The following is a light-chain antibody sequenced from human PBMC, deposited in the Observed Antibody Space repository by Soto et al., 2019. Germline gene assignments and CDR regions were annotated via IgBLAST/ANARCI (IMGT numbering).Light chain of an antibody. CDR1: SSDIGGYTY. Sequence: QSVLTQPASVSGSPGQSITISCSGTSSDIGGYTYVSWYQQHPGKAPKLMIYEVSNRPSGVSNRFSGSKSGNTASLTISGLQAEDEADYYCSSYTSNTTPVVFGGGTKLTV. V-gene: IGLV2-14*01. J-gene: IGLJ2*01. CDR3: SSYTSNTTPVV. CDR2: EVS.